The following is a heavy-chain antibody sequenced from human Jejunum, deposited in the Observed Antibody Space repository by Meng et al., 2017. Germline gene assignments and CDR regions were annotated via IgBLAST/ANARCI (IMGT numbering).Heavy chain of an antibody. D-gene: IGHD4/OR15-4a*01. CDR2: VTTYEGT. CDR1: GESFTNYY. Sequence: QVQLQQWGAGWLNPSEGLSLTCAVYGESFTNYYWNWIRQPPGQGLEWIGEVTTYEGTNYNPSLKSRVTISVDMSKNQFSLKLSSATAADTAVYYCARGQDRAKTGYWGQGTLVTVSS. J-gene: IGHJ4*02. V-gene: IGHV4-34*01. CDR3: ARGQDRAKTGY.